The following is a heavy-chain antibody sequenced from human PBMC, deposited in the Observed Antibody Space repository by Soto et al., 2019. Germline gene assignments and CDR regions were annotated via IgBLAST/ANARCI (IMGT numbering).Heavy chain of an antibody. D-gene: IGHD3-3*01. CDR1: GYTFTSYA. V-gene: IGHV1-3*05. J-gene: IGHJ5*02. Sequence: QVQLVQSGAEEKKPGASVKVSCKASGYTFTSYAIHWVRQAPGQRLEWMGWINAGNGNTKYSQKFQGRVTITRDTPASTAYRELSSLRSEDTAVYYCARDTDSVIYYDFWSGYWFDPWGQGTLVTVSS. CDR3: ARDTDSVIYYDFWSGYWFDP. CDR2: INAGNGNT.